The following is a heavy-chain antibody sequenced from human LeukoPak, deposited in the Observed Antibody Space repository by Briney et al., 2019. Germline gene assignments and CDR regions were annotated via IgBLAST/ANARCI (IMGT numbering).Heavy chain of an antibody. CDR3: ARARWERWTDFDY. CDR1: GYTFTSYA. J-gene: IGHJ4*02. CDR2: MNPNNGNT. Sequence: ASMKVSCKPSGYTFTSYAINWVRQATGQGLEWMGWMNPNNGNTGYAQKFQGRVTITRNTSISTAYMELSSRRSEGTAVYYCARARWERWTDFDYWGQGTLVTVSS. V-gene: IGHV1-8*03. D-gene: IGHD1-26*01.